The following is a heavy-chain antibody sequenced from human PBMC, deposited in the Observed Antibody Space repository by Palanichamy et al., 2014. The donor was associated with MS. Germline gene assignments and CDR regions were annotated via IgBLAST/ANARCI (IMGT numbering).Heavy chain of an antibody. V-gene: IGHV1-69*01. CDR1: GDSFNSYG. CDR3: ARITGGDGMDV. J-gene: IGHJ6*02. Sequence: QVHLVQSGAEVKKPGSSVKVSCKAPGDSFNSYGFNWVRQAPGQGLGWMGGIIPLIGTVKYGQGFQGRVTISADDSTNTVNMELSSLTSGDTAVFYCARITGGDGMDVWGQGTTVIVS. D-gene: IGHD2-8*02. CDR2: IIPLIGTV.